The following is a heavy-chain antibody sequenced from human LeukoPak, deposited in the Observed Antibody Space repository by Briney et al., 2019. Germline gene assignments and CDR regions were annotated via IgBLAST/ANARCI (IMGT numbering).Heavy chain of an antibody. V-gene: IGHV4-34*01. CDR3: ARGSTVGKHYYFDY. CDR2: INHSGST. Sequence: SSETLSLTCTVSGGSISSYYWSWIRQPPGKGLEWIGEINHSGSTNYNPSLKSRVTISVDTSKNQFSLKLSSVTAADTAVYYCARGSTVGKHYYFDYWGQGTLVTVSS. J-gene: IGHJ4*02. CDR1: GGSISSYY. D-gene: IGHD4-17*01.